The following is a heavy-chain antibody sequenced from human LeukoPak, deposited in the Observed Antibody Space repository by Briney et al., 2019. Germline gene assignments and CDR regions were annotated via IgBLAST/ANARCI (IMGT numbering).Heavy chain of an antibody. Sequence: SVKVSCKASGGTFSSYAISWVRQAPGQGLEWMGWISAYNGNTNYAQKFQGRVTITADESTSTAYMELSSLRSEDTAVYYCARESGARYDSSGPNDYWGQGTLVTVSS. CDR3: ARESGARYDSSGPNDY. D-gene: IGHD3-22*01. CDR2: ISAYNGNT. CDR1: GGTFSSYA. J-gene: IGHJ4*02. V-gene: IGHV1-69*13.